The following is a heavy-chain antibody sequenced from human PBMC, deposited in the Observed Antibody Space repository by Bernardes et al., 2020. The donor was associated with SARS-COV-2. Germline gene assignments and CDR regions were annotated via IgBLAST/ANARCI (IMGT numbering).Heavy chain of an antibody. J-gene: IGHJ5*02. CDR1: GYTFTGYY. Sequence: ASVKVSCKASGYTFTGYYIHWVRQAPGQGLEWMGWINPTSGRTNYAQRFQGMVTVTRDTSISTAYMELSRLRSDDTAVYYCARDSTVSWFGTDSWGQGTLVTVSS. CDR2: INPTSGRT. D-gene: IGHD3-10*01. CDR3: ARDSTVSWFGTDS. V-gene: IGHV1-2*02.